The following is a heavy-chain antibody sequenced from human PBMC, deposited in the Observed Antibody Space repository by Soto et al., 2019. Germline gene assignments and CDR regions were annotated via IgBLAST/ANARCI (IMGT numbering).Heavy chain of an antibody. V-gene: IGHV4-4*02. Sequence: PSETLSLTCAVSGGSISSSNWWSWVRQPPGKGLEWIGEIYHSGSTNYNPSLKSRVTISVDKSKNKFSLKLSSVTAAYTFVYYCATDGDSSGYGYFQHWGQGTLVTVSS. CDR3: ATDGDSSGYGYFQH. CDR2: IYHSGST. J-gene: IGHJ1*01. D-gene: IGHD3-22*01. CDR1: GGSISSSNW.